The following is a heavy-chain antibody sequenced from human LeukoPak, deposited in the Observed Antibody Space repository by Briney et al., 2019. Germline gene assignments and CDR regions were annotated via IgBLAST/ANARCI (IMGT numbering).Heavy chain of an antibody. CDR1: GFTFSSYA. V-gene: IGHV3-30-3*01. D-gene: IGHD1/OR15-1a*01. CDR3: AENSALEY. J-gene: IGHJ4*02. CDR2: ISYDGSNK. Sequence: GGSLRLSCAASGFTFSSYAMHWVRQAPAKGLEWVAVISYDGSNKYYADSVKGRFTISRDNSKNTLYLQMNSLRAEDTAVYYCAENSALEYWGQGTLVTVSS.